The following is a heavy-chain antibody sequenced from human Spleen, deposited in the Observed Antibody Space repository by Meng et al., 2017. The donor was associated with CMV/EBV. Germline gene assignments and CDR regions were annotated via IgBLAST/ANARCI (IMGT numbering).Heavy chain of an antibody. V-gene: IGHV3-20*01. J-gene: IGHJ4*02. CDR1: GFTFSSYW. CDR3: ARAHLRGGYDY. CDR2: INWNGGST. D-gene: IGHD3-10*01. Sequence: LSLTCAASGFTFSSYWMHWVRQAPGKGLEWVSGINWNGGSTGYADSVKGRFTISRDNAKNSLYLQMNSLRAEDTALYHCARAHLRGGYDYWGQGTLVTVSS.